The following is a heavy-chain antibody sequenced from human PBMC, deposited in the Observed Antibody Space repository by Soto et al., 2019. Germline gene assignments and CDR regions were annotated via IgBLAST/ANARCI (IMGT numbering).Heavy chain of an antibody. Sequence: TLSLTCTVSGGSIRSGSYYWSWIRQHPGKGLEWIGYIYYSGSTYYNPSLKSRVTISVDTSKNQFSLKLSSVTAADTAVYYCARSVNGYYPLDYWGQGTLVTVSS. J-gene: IGHJ4*02. CDR3: ARSVNGYYPLDY. D-gene: IGHD3-22*01. V-gene: IGHV4-31*03. CDR2: IYYSGST. CDR1: GGSIRSGSYY.